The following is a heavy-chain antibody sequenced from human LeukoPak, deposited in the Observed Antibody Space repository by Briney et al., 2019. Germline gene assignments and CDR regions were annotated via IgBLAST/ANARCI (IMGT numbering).Heavy chain of an antibody. J-gene: IGHJ4*02. V-gene: IGHV3-30*03. CDR1: GFTFSSYG. D-gene: IGHD6-13*01. CDR2: ISYEGSNK. CDR3: VVAAAGTGFDY. Sequence: PGGSLRLSCAASGFTFSSYGMHWVRQAPGKGLEWVAVISYEGSNKYYADSVKGRFTISRDNSKNTLYLQMNSLRAEDTAVYYCVVAAAGTGFDYWGQGTLVTVSS.